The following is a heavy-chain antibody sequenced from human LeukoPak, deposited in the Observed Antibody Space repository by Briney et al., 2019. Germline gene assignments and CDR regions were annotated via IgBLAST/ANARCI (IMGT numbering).Heavy chain of an antibody. D-gene: IGHD1-14*01. CDR3: ATTLRNNLP. J-gene: IGHJ5*02. CDR2: INPNTGLT. V-gene: IGHV1-8*01. Sequence: ASVKVSCKASGYSFTAYDINWVRQATGQGLEWIGYINPNTGLTEYAQKFQGRVSLTRDTSITTAYMELNTLTSEDTAVYYCATTLRNNLPWGQGTLITVSS. CDR1: GYSFTAYD.